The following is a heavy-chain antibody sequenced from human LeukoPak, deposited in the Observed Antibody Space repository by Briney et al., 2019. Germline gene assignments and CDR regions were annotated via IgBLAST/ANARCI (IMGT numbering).Heavy chain of an antibody. Sequence: SETLSLTCNVSGGSLSRYLWSWIRQPAEKGLEWIGRIYTSGSTNYNPSLKSRVNMSADTSKKQFSLKLSSVTAADTAVYYCAREGGGLQPFDYWGQGTLVTVSS. CDR1: GGSLSRYL. CDR2: IYTSGST. CDR3: AREGGGLQPFDY. J-gene: IGHJ4*02. V-gene: IGHV4-4*07. D-gene: IGHD5-24*01.